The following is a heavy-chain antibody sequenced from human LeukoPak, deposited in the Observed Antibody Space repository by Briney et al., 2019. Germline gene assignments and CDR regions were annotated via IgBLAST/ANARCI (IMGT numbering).Heavy chain of an antibody. CDR3: ARRLDQYSNSWYFDY. J-gene: IGHJ4*02. CDR1: GSRFTSYW. D-gene: IGHD6-13*01. V-gene: IGHV5-51*01. CDR2: IYPGDSDT. Sequence: GASLKISCKGSGSRFTSYWIGWVRQMPGKGLEWMGIIYPGDSDTKYSPSFQGQVTFSADKSISTASLQWSSLKASDTAMYYCARRLDQYSNSWYFDYGGQGTLVTVSA.